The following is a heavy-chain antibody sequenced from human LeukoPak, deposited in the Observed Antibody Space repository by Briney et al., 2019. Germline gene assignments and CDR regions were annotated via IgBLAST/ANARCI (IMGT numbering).Heavy chain of an antibody. CDR1: GYTFTSYY. CDR3: ARGGGYCTNGVCYSRSNWFDP. V-gene: IGHV1-46*01. J-gene: IGHJ5*02. CDR2: INPSGGST. D-gene: IGHD2-8*01. Sequence: GASVKVSCKASGYTFTSYYMHWVRQAPGRGLEWMGIINPSGGSTSYAQKFQGRVTMTRDTSTSTVYMELSSLRSEDTAVYYCARGGGYCTNGVCYSRSNWFDPWGQGTLVTVSS.